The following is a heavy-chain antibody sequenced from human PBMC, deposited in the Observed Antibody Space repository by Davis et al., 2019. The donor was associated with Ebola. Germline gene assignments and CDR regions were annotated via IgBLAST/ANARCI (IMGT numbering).Heavy chain of an antibody. CDR2: ISHSGGT. J-gene: IGHJ3*02. Sequence: PSETLSLICTVSSGSFIGYFWNWIRQPPGKGLEWIGEISHSGGTKYNPSLKSRVTISLDTSKNQFSLKVNSVTAADTAFYYCARQGQWLTNRAFDIWGQGTMVTVSS. V-gene: IGHV4-34*01. CDR1: SGSFIGYF. D-gene: IGHD6-19*01. CDR3: ARQGQWLTNRAFDI.